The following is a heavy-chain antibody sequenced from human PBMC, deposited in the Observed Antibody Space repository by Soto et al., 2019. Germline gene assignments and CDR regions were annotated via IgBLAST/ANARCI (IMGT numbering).Heavy chain of an antibody. CDR2: IYYSGST. J-gene: IGHJ4*02. Sequence: SEDLCLTWTGSAGSMRRSSYYWSWIRQPPGKGLEWIGYIYYSGSTNYNPSLKSRVTISVDTSKNQFSLKLSSVTAADTAVYYCARVYAYYFDYWGQGTLVTVS. CDR1: AGSMRRSSYY. V-gene: IGHV4-61*01. D-gene: IGHD2-8*01. CDR3: ARVYAYYFDY.